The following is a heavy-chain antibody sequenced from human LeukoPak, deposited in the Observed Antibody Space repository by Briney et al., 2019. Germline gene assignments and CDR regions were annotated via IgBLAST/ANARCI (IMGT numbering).Heavy chain of an antibody. J-gene: IGHJ4*02. D-gene: IGHD1-26*01. V-gene: IGHV3-30*02. Sequence: PGGSLRLSCVASGFAFTRSAMHWVRQAPGKGLAWVAFIQYDGDNKYYADSVKGRFTISRGDSQNTLYLQMNSLTVEDTAVYYCAKRWDSTWSYFDLWGQGTLVTVSS. CDR3: AKRWDSTWSYFDL. CDR1: GFAFTRSA. CDR2: IQYDGDNK.